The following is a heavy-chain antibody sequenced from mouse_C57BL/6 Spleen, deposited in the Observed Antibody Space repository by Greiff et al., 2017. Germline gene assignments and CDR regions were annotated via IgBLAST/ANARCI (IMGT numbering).Heavy chain of an antibody. CDR2: IFPGSGST. Sequence: QVQLKQSGPELVRPGASVKISCKAPGYTFTSHWMQWVRQRPGQGLEWIGEIFPGSGSTYYNEKFKGKATLTVDTSSNTAYMQLSSLTSEDSAVYYCARGVTTVVAHYFDYWGQGTTLTVSS. D-gene: IGHD1-1*01. CDR3: ARGVTTVVAHYFDY. CDR1: GYTFTSHW. J-gene: IGHJ2*01. V-gene: IGHV1-56*01.